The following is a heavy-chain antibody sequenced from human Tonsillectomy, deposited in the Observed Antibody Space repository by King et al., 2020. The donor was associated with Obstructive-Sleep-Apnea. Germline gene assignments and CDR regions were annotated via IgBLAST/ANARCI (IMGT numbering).Heavy chain of an antibody. V-gene: IGHV3-48*04. J-gene: IGHJ4*02. D-gene: IGHD4-23*01. CDR1: GFTFSSYG. CDR3: AREDYGGNSAGGYYFDY. CDR2: ISDTSTTI. Sequence: VQLVESGGGLVQPGGSLRLSCAASGFTFSSYGINWVRQAPGKGLEWVSYISDTSTTIYYADSVKGRFTISRDNARNSLCLQMNSLRAEDTAVYYCAREDYGGNSAGGYYFDYWGQGTLGTVSS.